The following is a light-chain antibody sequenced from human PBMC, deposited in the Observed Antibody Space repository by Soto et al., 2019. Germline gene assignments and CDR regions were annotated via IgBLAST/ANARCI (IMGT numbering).Light chain of an antibody. Sequence: QSALTQPASVSGSPGQSITISCTGTSSDVGYCNYVSWYQQHPGKVPKLMIYEVSNRPSGVSNRFSGSKSGNTASLTISGLQAEDESDYYCLSFTRSNTVVFGGGTKLTVL. J-gene: IGLJ2*01. V-gene: IGLV2-14*01. CDR2: EVS. CDR1: SSDVGYCNY. CDR3: LSFTRSNTVV.